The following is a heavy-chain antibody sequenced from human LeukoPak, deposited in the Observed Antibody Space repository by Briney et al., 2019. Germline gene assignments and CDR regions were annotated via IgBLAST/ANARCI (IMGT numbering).Heavy chain of an antibody. CDR3: ARNRGSGNWFDP. D-gene: IGHD3-10*01. CDR2: ISSSGGST. Sequence: QPGGSLRLSCAASGFTSSSYAMSWVRQAPGKGLEWVSAISSSGGSTYYADSVKGRFTISRGNSKNTLYLQMNSLRAEDTAVYYCARNRGSGNWFDPWGQGTLVTVSS. CDR1: GFTSSSYA. J-gene: IGHJ5*02. V-gene: IGHV3-23*01.